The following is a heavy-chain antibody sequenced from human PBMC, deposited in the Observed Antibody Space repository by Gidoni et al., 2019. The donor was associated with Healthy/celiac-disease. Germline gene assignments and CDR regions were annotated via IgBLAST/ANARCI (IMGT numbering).Heavy chain of an antibody. CDR2: INHSGST. V-gene: IGHV4-34*01. J-gene: IGHJ4*02. D-gene: IGHD3-10*01. CDR1: GGSFSAYY. CDR3: ARSITMVRGAADY. Sequence: QVQLQQWGAGLLKPSATLSLTCAVYGGSFSAYYWSWIRHPPGKGLEWIGEINHSGSTNYNPSLKSRVTISVDTSKNQFSLKLSSVTAADTAVYYCARSITMVRGAADYWGQGTLVTVSS.